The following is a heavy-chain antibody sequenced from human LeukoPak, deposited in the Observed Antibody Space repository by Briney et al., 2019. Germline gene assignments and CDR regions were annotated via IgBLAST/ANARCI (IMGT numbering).Heavy chain of an antibody. J-gene: IGHJ4*02. CDR3: ATTGYSSGYSLDY. Sequence: ASVKVSCKVSGYTLTELSMHWVRQAPGKGLDWMGGFDPEDGETIYAQKFQGRVTMTEDTSTDTAYMELSSLRSEDTAVYYCATTGYSSGYSLDYWGQGTLVTVSS. CDR1: GYTLTELS. V-gene: IGHV1-24*01. CDR2: FDPEDGET. D-gene: IGHD3-22*01.